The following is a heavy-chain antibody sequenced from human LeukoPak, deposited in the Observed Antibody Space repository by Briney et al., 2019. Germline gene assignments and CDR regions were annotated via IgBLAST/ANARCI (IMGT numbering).Heavy chain of an antibody. CDR1: SGSISSSSYF. V-gene: IGHV4-39*01. Sequence: SGTLSLTCTDPSGSISSSSYFWGWVRQPPGKGLEWIGSIYYSGSTYDNPSLRSRLTISVDTSKNQFSLKLSSVTAADTAVYYCARVRGVEGMDVWGQGTTVTVSS. CDR3: ARVRGVEGMDV. J-gene: IGHJ6*02. CDR2: IYYSGST. D-gene: IGHD3-10*01.